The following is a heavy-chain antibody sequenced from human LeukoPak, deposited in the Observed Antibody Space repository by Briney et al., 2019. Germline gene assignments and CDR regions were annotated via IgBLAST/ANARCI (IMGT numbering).Heavy chain of an antibody. CDR1: GGSISSSSYY. J-gene: IGHJ4*02. CDR3: ARTIAVAGMGTDY. D-gene: IGHD6-19*01. CDR2: IYYSGST. Sequence: SETLSLTCTVSGGSISSSSYYWGWMRQPPGKGLVWIGSIYYSGSTYYNPSLKRRVTISVDATKNLFSLMLSCGTAEEAAVYYCARTIAVAGMGTDYWGQGTLVTVSS. V-gene: IGHV4-39*07.